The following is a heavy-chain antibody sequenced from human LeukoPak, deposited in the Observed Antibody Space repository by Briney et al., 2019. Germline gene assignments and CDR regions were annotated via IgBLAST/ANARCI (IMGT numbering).Heavy chain of an antibody. Sequence: TSETLSLTCFVSGGSISSYNYYWAWIRQPPGKGLEWIGSVSNSGSTYCTPSLKSRVTVSDDTSKNQFSLRLNSVTAADTAVYYCARSGTKAFDYWGQGILVTVSS. V-gene: IGHV4-39*01. CDR1: GGSISSYNYY. D-gene: IGHD1-26*01. J-gene: IGHJ4*02. CDR3: ARSGTKAFDY. CDR2: VSNSGST.